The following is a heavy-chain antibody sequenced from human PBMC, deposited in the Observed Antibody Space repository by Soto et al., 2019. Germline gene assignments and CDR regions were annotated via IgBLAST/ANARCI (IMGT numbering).Heavy chain of an antibody. V-gene: IGHV4-59*08. CDR1: GGSISSYY. Sequence: QVQLQESGPGLVKPSETLSLTCTVSGGSISSYYWSWIRQPPGKGLEWIGYIYYSGSTHYNPSLKLLITDAADTSKNLSSRSPRSMPSAHTAVYYCARHKYASGSKYFDYCGQGTLVTVAS. CDR2: IYYSGST. D-gene: IGHD3-10*01. J-gene: IGHJ4*02. CDR3: ARHKYASGSKYFDY.